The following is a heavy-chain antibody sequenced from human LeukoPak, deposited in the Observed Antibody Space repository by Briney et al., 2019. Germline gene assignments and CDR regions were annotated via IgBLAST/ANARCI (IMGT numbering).Heavy chain of an antibody. D-gene: IGHD2-2*02. V-gene: IGHV1-18*01. CDR3: ARDSYCSSTSCYTGYVDY. J-gene: IGHJ4*02. CDR2: ISAYNGNT. Sequence: ASVKVSCKASGYTFTSYGISWVRQAPGQGLEWMGWISAYNGNTNYAQKLQGRVTMTTDTSTSTAYMELRSLRSDDTAVHYCARDSYCSSTSCYTGYVDYWGQGTLVTVSS. CDR1: GYTFTSYG.